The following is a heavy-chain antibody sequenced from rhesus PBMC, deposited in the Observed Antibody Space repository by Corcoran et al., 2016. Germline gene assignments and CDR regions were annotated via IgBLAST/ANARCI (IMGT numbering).Heavy chain of an antibody. Sequence: EVQLVESGGGLVQPGGSLRLSCAASGLTFSDYYMSWVRQAPGKGLEWVASISSASSYLYYADSVKGRFTISRDNAKNSLSLQMNSLKTEDTAVYYCTREGGYGYFDYWGQGVLVTVSS. D-gene: IGHD3-9*01. J-gene: IGHJ4*01. CDR1: GLTFSDYY. V-gene: IGHV3S16*01. CDR3: TREGGYGYFDY. CDR2: ISSASSYL.